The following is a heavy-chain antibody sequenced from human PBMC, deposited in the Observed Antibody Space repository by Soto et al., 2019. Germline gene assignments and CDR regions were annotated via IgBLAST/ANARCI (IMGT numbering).Heavy chain of an antibody. CDR1: GFTFSDCG. V-gene: IGHV3-23*01. D-gene: IGHD4-17*01. Sequence: EVPLLEYGGGLVQPGGSLRLSCVASGFTFSDCGMSWVRQAPGKGLEWVSAISGSGGTPYYTDSVKGRFTISRDNPKNTRELQMSSLRVEDSAIYYCAKGTHGDYSRPFAYWGRGTLVSVSS. J-gene: IGHJ4*02. CDR2: ISGSGGTP. CDR3: AKGTHGDYSRPFAY.